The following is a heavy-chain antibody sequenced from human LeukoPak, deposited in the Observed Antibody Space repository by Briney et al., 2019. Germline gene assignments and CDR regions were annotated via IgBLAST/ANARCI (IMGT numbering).Heavy chain of an antibody. CDR3: ARTVGGYSYGT. CDR1: GGSFSGYY. J-gene: IGHJ5*02. Sequence: PSETLSLTCAVYGGSFSGYYWSWIRQPPGKGLEWIGEINHSGSTNYNPSLKSRVTISVDTSKNQFSLKLSSVTAADTAVYYCARTVGGYSYGTWGQGTLVTVSS. CDR2: INHSGST. V-gene: IGHV4-34*01. D-gene: IGHD5-18*01.